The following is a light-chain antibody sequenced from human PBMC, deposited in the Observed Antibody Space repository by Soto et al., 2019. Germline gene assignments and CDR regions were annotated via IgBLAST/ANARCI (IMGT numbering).Light chain of an antibody. Sequence: DIQMTQSPSSLSSSVGDIFTITCRASQSISSYLNWYQQKPGKAPKLLIYDASNLESGVPSRFSGSGSGTEFTLTISRLEPEDFAVYYCQQYGSSPTTFGQGTKVDI. CDR2: DAS. J-gene: IGKJ1*01. CDR1: QSISSY. V-gene: IGKV1-39*01. CDR3: QQYGSSPTT.